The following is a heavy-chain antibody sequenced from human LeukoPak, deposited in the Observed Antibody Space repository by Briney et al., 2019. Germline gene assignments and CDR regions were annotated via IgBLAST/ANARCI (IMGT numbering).Heavy chain of an antibody. V-gene: IGHV4-4*07. J-gene: IGHJ3*02. CDR1: GGSISSYY. CDR2: IYIGGST. CDR3: ARGPRMVAMNGYAFDI. Sequence: TSETLSLTCIVSGGSISSYYWSWIRQSAGKGLEWIGRIYIGGSTSYNPSLKSRVTMSVDTSKIQFSLNLTSVTAADTAMYYCARGPRMVAMNGYAFDIWGPGTTVIVSS. D-gene: IGHD2-2*01.